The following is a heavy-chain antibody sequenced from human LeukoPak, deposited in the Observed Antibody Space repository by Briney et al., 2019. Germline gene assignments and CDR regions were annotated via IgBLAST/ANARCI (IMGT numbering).Heavy chain of an antibody. D-gene: IGHD1-26*01. CDR2: IYYSGST. Sequence: SETLSLTCTASGGSISSSSYYWGWIRQPPGKGLEWIGSIYYSGSTYYNPSLKSRVTISVDTSKNQFSLKLSSVTAADTAVYYCARGIAIVGATHLDYWGQGTLVTVSS. J-gene: IGHJ4*02. V-gene: IGHV4-39*07. CDR3: ARGIAIVGATHLDY. CDR1: GGSISSSSYY.